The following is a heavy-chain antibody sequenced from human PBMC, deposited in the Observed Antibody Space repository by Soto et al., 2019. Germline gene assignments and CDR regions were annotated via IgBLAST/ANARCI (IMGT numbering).Heavy chain of an antibody. V-gene: IGHV3-21*01. D-gene: IGHD6-19*01. CDR1: GVTFSNYT. Sequence: EVQLVGSGGGLVKPGGSLRLSCTDSGVTFSNYTMNWVRQAPGKGLEWVSSISRSSRNIYYADSVKGRFTISRDNAKNALYLQMSSLRAEDTAVYYCARELKVAGTNTCDDDCMDVWGQGTTFTVS. J-gene: IGHJ6*02. CDR2: ISRSSRNI. CDR3: ARELKVAGTNTCDDDCMDV.